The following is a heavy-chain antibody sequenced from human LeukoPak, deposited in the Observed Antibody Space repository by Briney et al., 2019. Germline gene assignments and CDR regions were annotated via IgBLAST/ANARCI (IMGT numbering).Heavy chain of an antibody. J-gene: IGHJ4*02. Sequence: GGSLRLSCAASGFTFSSSWMNWVRQAPVKGPEWVANIKEDGSVEQYVDSVKGRFIISRDNAKNSLFLQMNSLRTEDTGVYYCVSGRGYWGQGTLVTASS. V-gene: IGHV3-7*01. CDR3: VSGRGY. CDR1: GFTFSSSW. D-gene: IGHD2-15*01. CDR2: IKEDGSVE.